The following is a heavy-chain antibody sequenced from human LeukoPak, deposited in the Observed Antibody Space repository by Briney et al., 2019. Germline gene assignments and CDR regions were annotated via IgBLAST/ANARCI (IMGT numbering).Heavy chain of an antibody. Sequence: GASVKVSCKASGGTFSSYAISWVRQAPGQGLEWMGGIIPIFGTANYAQKFQGRVTITADESTSTAYMELSSLRSEDTAVYYCARGLTIFGVVKYDYWGQGTLVTVSS. CDR1: GGTFSSYA. V-gene: IGHV1-69*13. J-gene: IGHJ4*02. CDR3: ARGLTIFGVVKYDY. CDR2: IIPIFGTA. D-gene: IGHD3-3*01.